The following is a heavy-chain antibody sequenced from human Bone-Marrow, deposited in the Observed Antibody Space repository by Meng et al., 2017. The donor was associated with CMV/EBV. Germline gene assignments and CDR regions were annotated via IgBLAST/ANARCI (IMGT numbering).Heavy chain of an antibody. CDR3: ARAKRFLEWLSNGMDV. D-gene: IGHD3-3*01. V-gene: IGHV3-64*02. Sequence: GESLKISCAASGFTFSSYAMHWVRQAPGKGLEYVSAISSNGGSTYYADSVKGRFTISRDNSKNTLYLQMGSLRAEDMAVYYCARAKRFLEWLSNGMDVWGQGTTVTVSS. CDR2: ISSNGGST. J-gene: IGHJ6*02. CDR1: GFTFSSYA.